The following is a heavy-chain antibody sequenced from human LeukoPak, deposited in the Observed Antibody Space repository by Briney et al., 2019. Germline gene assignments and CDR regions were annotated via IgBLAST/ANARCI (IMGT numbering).Heavy chain of an antibody. Sequence: PSETLSLTCSVSGDSTTNYYCSWIRQSPGKGLEWLAYVYKNGHLDYNPSLRSRVTVSVDRSKTQFSLRLRSVTAADTAIYYCAAVYSSSWSHFAFDIWGQGTMVTVSS. D-gene: IGHD6-13*01. CDR3: AAVYSSSWSHFAFDI. CDR2: VYKNGHL. V-gene: IGHV4-59*01. CDR1: GDSTTNYY. J-gene: IGHJ3*02.